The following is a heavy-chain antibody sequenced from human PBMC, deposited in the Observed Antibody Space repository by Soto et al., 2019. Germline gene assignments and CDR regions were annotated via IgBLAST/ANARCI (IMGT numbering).Heavy chain of an antibody. V-gene: IGHV5-51*01. D-gene: IGHD6-13*01. CDR3: ARTADSSSPFDAFDI. CDR2: IYPGDSDT. J-gene: IGHJ3*02. CDR1: GYSFTSYW. Sequence: PGESLKISCKGSGYSFTSYWIGWVRQMPGKGLEWMGIIYPGDSDTRYSPSFQGQVTISADKSISTAYLQWSSLKASDTAMYYCARTADSSSPFDAFDIWGRGTMVTVSS.